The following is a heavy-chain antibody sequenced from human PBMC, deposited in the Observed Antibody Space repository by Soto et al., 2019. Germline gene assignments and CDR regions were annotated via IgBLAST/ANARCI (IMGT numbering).Heavy chain of an antibody. Sequence: GAALEVSCQASGYTFTHYYVQWERQASGQGLEWMGVIHPDGGHTNYSQKFHDRVTMTRDTFTSTIYMELSSLRSEDTAVYYCARGDNDYWGQGTLGAVAS. CDR1: GYTFTHYY. J-gene: IGHJ4*02. V-gene: IGHV1-46*01. CDR2: IHPDGGHT. CDR3: ARGDNDY.